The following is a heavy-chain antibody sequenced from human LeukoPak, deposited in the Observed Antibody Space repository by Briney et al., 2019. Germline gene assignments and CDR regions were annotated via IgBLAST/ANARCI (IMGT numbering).Heavy chain of an antibody. CDR2: IYHSGST. CDR3: AARIAAAGPFDY. D-gene: IGHD6-13*01. CDR1: GGSISSGGYS. J-gene: IGHJ4*02. V-gene: IGHV4-30-2*01. Sequence: SETLSLTCAVSGGSISSGGYSWSWIRQPPGKGLEWIGYIYHSGSTYYNPSLKSRVTISVDRSKNQFSLKLSSVTAADTAVYYCAARIAAAGPFDYWGRGTLVTVSS.